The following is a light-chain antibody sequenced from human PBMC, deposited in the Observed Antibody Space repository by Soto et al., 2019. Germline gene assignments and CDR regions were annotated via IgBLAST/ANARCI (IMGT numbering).Light chain of an antibody. CDR2: NTN. CDR1: SGPVFTSSY. CDR3: LLYLGGGIWV. V-gene: IGLV8-61*01. J-gene: IGLJ3*02. Sequence: QTVVTQEPSFSVSPGGTVTLTCGLSSGPVFTSSYPNWYQQTPGQAPRTLIFNTNTRSSGVPDRFSGSILGDKPALTITGAQADDDSYYYCLLYLGGGIWVFGGGTKVTVL.